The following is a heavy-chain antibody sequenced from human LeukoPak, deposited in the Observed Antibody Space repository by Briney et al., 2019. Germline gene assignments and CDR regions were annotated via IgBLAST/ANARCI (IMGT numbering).Heavy chain of an antibody. J-gene: IGHJ6*03. CDR3: AKFYGSGRRDYYYYYMDV. CDR1: GFTFSSYA. D-gene: IGHD3-10*01. V-gene: IGHV3-7*03. Sequence: PGGSLRLSCAASGFTFSSYAMSWVRQAPGKGLEWVANIKQDGSEKYYVDSVKGRFTISRDNAKNTLYLQMNSLRAEDTAVYYCAKFYGSGRRDYYYYYMDVWGKGTTVTVSS. CDR2: IKQDGSEK.